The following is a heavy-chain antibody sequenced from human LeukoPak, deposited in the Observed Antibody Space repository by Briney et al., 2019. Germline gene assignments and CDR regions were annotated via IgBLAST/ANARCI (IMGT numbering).Heavy chain of an antibody. D-gene: IGHD6-19*01. CDR2: IDPSDSYT. CDR1: GYSFTSYW. CDR3: ARRVQGYSSGWYSGYYYYGMDV. Sequence: GESLKISCKGSGYSFTSYWISWVRQMPGKGLEWMGRIDPSDSYTNYSPSFQGHVTISADKSISTAYLQWSSLKASDTAMYYCARRVQGYSSGWYSGYYYYGMDVWGQGTTVTVSS. V-gene: IGHV5-10-1*01. J-gene: IGHJ6*02.